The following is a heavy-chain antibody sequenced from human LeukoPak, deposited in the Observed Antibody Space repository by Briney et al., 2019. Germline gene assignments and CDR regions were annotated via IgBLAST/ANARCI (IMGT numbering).Heavy chain of an antibody. CDR1: GGSINNYY. J-gene: IGHJ2*01. CDR3: ARDRWTFGTSSIWYFDL. D-gene: IGHD3-16*01. V-gene: IGHV4-59*01. CDR2: IYSSGTT. Sequence: PETLSLTCTVSGGSINNYYWSWIRQPPGKGLEWIGFIYSSGTTSYNPSLKSRVTISVDTSKNQFSLKLASVTAADAAVYYCARDRWTFGTSSIWYFDLWGRGTLITVSS.